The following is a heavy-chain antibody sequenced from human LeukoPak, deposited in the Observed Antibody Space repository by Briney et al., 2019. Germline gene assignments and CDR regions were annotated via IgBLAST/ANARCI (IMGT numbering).Heavy chain of an antibody. V-gene: IGHV3-74*03. J-gene: IGHJ4*02. CDR1: GFTFSSYW. CDR3: AREGRVSGYDFDC. D-gene: IGHD5-12*01. Sequence: GGSLRLSCAASGFTFSSYWMHWVRQAPGKGLVWVSRINSDGSSITYADSVKGRFTISRDNAKNTLYLQMTSLRIEDTAVYYCAREGRVSGYDFDCWGQGTMVTVSS. CDR2: INSDGSSI.